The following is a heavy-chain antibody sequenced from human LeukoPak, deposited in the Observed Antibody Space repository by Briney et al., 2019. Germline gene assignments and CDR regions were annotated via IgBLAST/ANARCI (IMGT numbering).Heavy chain of an antibody. CDR2: ISHSGST. J-gene: IGHJ4*02. D-gene: IGHD3-10*01. CDR3: ARLYGSGSSY. CDR1: GGSFSGYY. Sequence: SETLSLTCAVYGGSFSGYYWSWIRQPPGKGLEWIGEISHSGSTNYNPSLKSRVTISVDTSKNQFSLKLSSVTAADTAVYYCARLYGSGSSYWGQGTLVTVSS. V-gene: IGHV4-34*01.